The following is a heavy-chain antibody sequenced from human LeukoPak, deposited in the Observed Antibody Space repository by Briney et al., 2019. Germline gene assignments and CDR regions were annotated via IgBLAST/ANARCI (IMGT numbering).Heavy chain of an antibody. Sequence: GASVKVSCKASGYSLTSYAMHWVRQAPGQRLEWLGWINTGNGNTKYSQEFQDRVTITRDTSASTAYMELSSLRSEDMAVYYCARGYCSGGSCPIIDYWGQGTLVTVSS. CDR3: ARGYCSGGSCPIIDY. V-gene: IGHV1-3*03. CDR2: INTGNGNT. J-gene: IGHJ4*02. D-gene: IGHD2-15*01. CDR1: GYSLTSYA.